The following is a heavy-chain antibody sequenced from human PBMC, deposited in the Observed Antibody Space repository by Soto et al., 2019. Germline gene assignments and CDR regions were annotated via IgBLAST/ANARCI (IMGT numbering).Heavy chain of an antibody. CDR1: GFTVSSNY. V-gene: IGHV3-53*01. CDR2: IYRGGST. J-gene: IGHJ4*02. Sequence: EVQLVESGGGLIQPGGSLRLSCAASGFTVSSNYMSWVRQAPGKGLEWVSVIYRGGSTYYADSVKGRFTISRDNSKNMLYIQMNGLRAEDTAVYYCARSGYTSSWTGYYFDYWGQGTLVTVCS. D-gene: IGHD6-13*01. CDR3: ARSGYTSSWTGYYFDY.